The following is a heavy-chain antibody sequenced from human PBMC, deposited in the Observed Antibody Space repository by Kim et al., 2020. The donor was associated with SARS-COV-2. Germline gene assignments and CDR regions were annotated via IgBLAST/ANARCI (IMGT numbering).Heavy chain of an antibody. CDR1: GGSISSYY. V-gene: IGHV4-59*13. Sequence: SETLSLTCTVSGGSISSYYWSWIRQPPGKGLEWIGYIYYSGSTNYNPSLKSRVTISVDTSKNQFSLKLSSVTAADTAVYYCARDEPGIYYYGSGRAQRPHYYYYGMDVWGQGTTVTVSS. D-gene: IGHD3-10*01. CDR2: IYYSGST. J-gene: IGHJ6*02. CDR3: ARDEPGIYYYGSGRAQRPHYYYYGMDV.